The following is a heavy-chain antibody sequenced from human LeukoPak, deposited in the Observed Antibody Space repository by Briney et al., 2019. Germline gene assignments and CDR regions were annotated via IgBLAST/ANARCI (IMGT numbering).Heavy chain of an antibody. J-gene: IGHJ4*02. CDR2: VSYSGST. Sequence: SETLSLTCTVSGGSISIGGYYWSWLRQHPGKGLEWIGYVSYSGSTYYNPSLKSRVTISVDTSKNQFSLKLSPVTAADTAVYYCAREARSGRISGLLDYWGQGTLVTVSS. CDR1: GGSISIGGYY. CDR3: AREARSGRISGLLDY. D-gene: IGHD3-22*01. V-gene: IGHV4-31*03.